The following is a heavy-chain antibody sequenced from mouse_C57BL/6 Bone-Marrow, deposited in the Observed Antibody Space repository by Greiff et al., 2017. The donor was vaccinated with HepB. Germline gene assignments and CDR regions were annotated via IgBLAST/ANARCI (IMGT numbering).Heavy chain of an antibody. CDR3: AREGVVDSPYAMDY. CDR2: INYDGSST. CDR1: GFTFSDYY. V-gene: IGHV5-16*01. D-gene: IGHD1-1*01. J-gene: IGHJ4*01. Sequence: DVKLVESEGGLVQPGSSMKLSCTASGFTFSDYYMAWVRQVPEKGLEWVANINYDGSSTYYLDSLKSRFIISRENAKNILYLQLSSLKSEDTATYYCAREGVVDSPYAMDYWGQGTSVTVSS.